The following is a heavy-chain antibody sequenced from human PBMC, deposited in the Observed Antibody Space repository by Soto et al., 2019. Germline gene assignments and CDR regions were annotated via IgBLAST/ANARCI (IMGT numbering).Heavy chain of an antibody. CDR3: ARLGGYCSSTSCYGYYGMDV. CDR2: FYYSEST. CDR1: GGSISSGPYS. V-gene: IGHV4-39*01. J-gene: IGHJ6*02. D-gene: IGHD2-2*01. Sequence: QLQLQESGPGLVKPSETLSLTCTVSGGSISSGPYSWGWIRQPPGEGLEWIGTFYYSESTYYNPSLKSRVTIYVDTSKNLFALKVSSVTVADTAVYYCARLGGYCSSTSCYGYYGMDVWGQGTPVTVSS.